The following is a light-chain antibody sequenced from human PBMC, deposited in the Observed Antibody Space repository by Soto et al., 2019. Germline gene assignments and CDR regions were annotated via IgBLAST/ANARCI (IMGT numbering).Light chain of an antibody. CDR2: ATS. CDR3: QQSYSTPPEYT. J-gene: IGKJ2*01. Sequence: DIQMTQSPSSLSASVGDSVTITCRAGQSISTYLNWYQQKPGKAPNLLIYATSNLQSGVPSRFSGSGSGTHFTLTIVSLQPGDSATYFCQQSYSTPPEYTFGQGTKLEIK. CDR1: QSISTY. V-gene: IGKV1-39*01.